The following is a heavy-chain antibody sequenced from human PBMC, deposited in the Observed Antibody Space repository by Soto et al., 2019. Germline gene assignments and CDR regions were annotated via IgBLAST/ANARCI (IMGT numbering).Heavy chain of an antibody. Sequence: QVQLVQSGAEVKKPGSSVKVSCKASGGTFSSYAISWVRQAPGQGLEWMGGIIPIFGTANYAQKFQGRVTITADESTSTAYMELSSLRSEDTAVYYCGIFTIAAAGTNDYYYYGMDVWGQGTTVTVSS. D-gene: IGHD6-13*01. CDR2: IIPIFGTA. V-gene: IGHV1-69*01. J-gene: IGHJ6*02. CDR1: GGTFSSYA. CDR3: GIFTIAAAGTNDYYYYGMDV.